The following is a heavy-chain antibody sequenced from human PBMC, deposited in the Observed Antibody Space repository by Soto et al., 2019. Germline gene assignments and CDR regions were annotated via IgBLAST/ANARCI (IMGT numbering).Heavy chain of an antibody. J-gene: IGHJ5*02. CDR1: GNSISSGHW. V-gene: IGHV4-4*02. D-gene: IGHD3-3*01. CDR2: IHHTGST. CDR3: ALRFFASWFDP. Sequence: SETLSLTCTVSGNSISSGHWYSWVRQSPTKELEWIGEIHHTGSTTYNPSLRSRVTISVDTSKNQFSLKMTSVTAADTAVYYCALRFFASWFDPWGQGTLVTVSS.